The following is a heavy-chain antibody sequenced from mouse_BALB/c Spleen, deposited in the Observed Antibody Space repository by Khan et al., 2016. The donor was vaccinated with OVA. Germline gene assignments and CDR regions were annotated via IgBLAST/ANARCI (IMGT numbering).Heavy chain of an antibody. Sequence: QVQLKQSGPGLVPPSQSLSITCTVSGFSLTTYGVHWVRQSPGKGLEWLGVIWSGGTTDYSAAFISRLSITKDNSKSQAFFKMNSLQANDTAIYYCARNYDYDEGLAYWGQGTLVTVSA. CDR3: ARNYDYDEGLAY. CDR1: GFSLTTYG. D-gene: IGHD2-4*01. J-gene: IGHJ3*01. V-gene: IGHV2-2*02. CDR2: IWSGGTT.